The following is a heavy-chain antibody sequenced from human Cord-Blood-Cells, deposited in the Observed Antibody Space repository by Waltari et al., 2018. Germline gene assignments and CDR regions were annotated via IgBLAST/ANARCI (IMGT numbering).Heavy chain of an antibody. D-gene: IGHD7-27*01. CDR3: ARQKVTGVYSLKYWYFDL. Sequence: EVQLVQSGAEVKKPVESLKISCKGSVYSFTSYWIGWVLQMPGKGLEWMGIIYPGDSDTRYSPSFQGQVTISVDKSISTDYLQWSSLTASDTAMYYCARQKVTGVYSLKYWYFDLWGRGTLVTVSS. V-gene: IGHV5-51*01. CDR2: IYPGDSDT. J-gene: IGHJ2*01. CDR1: VYSFTSYW.